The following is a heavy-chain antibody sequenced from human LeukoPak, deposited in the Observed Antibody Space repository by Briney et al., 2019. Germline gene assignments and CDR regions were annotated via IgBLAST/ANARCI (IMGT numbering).Heavy chain of an antibody. CDR3: AGRLWSRDGYNLSAFYI. Sequence: SETLSPTCTVSGGSISSSSHYWGWSRQPPGKGLEWIGSMYYSGGTYYNPSLKSRVTISIETSKNQFSLKLSSVTAADTAVYYCAGRLWSRDGYNLSAFYIWGQGTMVTVSS. D-gene: IGHD5-24*01. CDR2: MYYSGGT. CDR1: GGSISSSSHY. J-gene: IGHJ3*02. V-gene: IGHV4-39*07.